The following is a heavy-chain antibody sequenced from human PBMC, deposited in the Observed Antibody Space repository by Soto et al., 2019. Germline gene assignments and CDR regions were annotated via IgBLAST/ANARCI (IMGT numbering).Heavy chain of an antibody. Sequence: ASVKVSCKASGYTFTSYGISWVRQAPGQGLEWMGWISAYNGNTNYAQKLQGRVTMTTDTSTSTAYMELRSLRSDDTAVYYCARSLVYGDYVSPGYYSYYYGMDVWG. D-gene: IGHD4-17*01. CDR2: ISAYNGNT. J-gene: IGHJ6*02. CDR1: GYTFTSYG. V-gene: IGHV1-18*01. CDR3: ARSLVYGDYVSPGYYSYYYGMDV.